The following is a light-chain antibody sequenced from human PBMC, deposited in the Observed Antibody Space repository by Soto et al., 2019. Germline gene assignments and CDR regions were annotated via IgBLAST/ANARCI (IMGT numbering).Light chain of an antibody. CDR1: QSVSSSY. Sequence: EIVLTQSPGTLSLSPGERATLSCRASQSVSSSYLAWYQQKPGQAPRLLIYGASSRATGIPDRFSGSGSGXDFTXXISRXEPEDFAVYYCQQYGSSPPWFTFGPGTKVDIK. CDR2: GAS. V-gene: IGKV3-20*01. J-gene: IGKJ3*01. CDR3: QQYGSSPPWFT.